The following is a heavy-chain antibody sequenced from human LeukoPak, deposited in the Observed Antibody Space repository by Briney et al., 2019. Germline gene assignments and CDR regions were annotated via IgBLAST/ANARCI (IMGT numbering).Heavy chain of an antibody. D-gene: IGHD6-19*01. CDR1: GDTFTGYY. J-gene: IGHJ3*02. V-gene: IGHV1-2*02. CDR3: ARAEGIAVAGSAFDI. Sequence: ASVKVSCKASGDTFTGYYMHWVRQAPGQGLEWMGWINPNSGGTNYAQKFQGRVTMTRDTSISTAYMELSRLRSDDTAVYYCARAEGIAVAGSAFDIWGQGTMVTVSS. CDR2: INPNSGGT.